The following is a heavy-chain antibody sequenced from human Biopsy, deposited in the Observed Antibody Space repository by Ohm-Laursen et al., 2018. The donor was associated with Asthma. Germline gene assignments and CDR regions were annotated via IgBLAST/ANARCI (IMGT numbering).Heavy chain of an antibody. CDR2: IYSGGTS. D-gene: IGHD6-19*01. V-gene: IGHV3-53*01. J-gene: IGHJ4*02. Sequence: SLRLSRTASGFTVSRDHMFWVRQAPGEGLEWVSVIYSGGTSHTADSVRGRFTISRDFSKNTLHLQMHSLRVEDTAVYYCARGDSSGWSHYYFDYWGQGTLVTVSS. CDR3: ARGDSSGWSHYYFDY. CDR1: GFTVSRDH.